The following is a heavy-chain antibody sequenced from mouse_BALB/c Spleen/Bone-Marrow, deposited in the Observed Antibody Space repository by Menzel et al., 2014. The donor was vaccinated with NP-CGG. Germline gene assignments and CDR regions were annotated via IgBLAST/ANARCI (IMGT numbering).Heavy chain of an antibody. V-gene: IGHV14-3*02. CDR3: ARWEYYAKDY. D-gene: IGHD4-1*01. CDR2: IDPANGNT. Sequence: EVQLQQSGAELVKPGASVKLSCTASGFNIKDTYMHWVKQRPEQGLEWIGRIDPANGNTKYDPKFQGKATITADTSSNAAYLQLSSLTSEDTAVYYCARWEYYAKDYWGQGTSVTVSS. J-gene: IGHJ4*01. CDR1: GFNIKDTY.